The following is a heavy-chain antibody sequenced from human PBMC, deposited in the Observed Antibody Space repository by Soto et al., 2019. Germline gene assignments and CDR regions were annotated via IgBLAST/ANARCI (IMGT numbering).Heavy chain of an antibody. CDR1: GYSFTSYW. CDR2: IYPGDSDP. V-gene: IGHV5-51*01. D-gene: IGHD3-10*01. J-gene: IGHJ3*02. Sequence: LGDSLKISCKGSGYSFTSYWNGWPLQMPGNGLARMGIIYPGDSDPRYSPSFQGQVTISADKSISTAYLQWSSLKASDTAMYYCARRGITMVRGHAFDIWGQGTMVTVSS. CDR3: ARRGITMVRGHAFDI.